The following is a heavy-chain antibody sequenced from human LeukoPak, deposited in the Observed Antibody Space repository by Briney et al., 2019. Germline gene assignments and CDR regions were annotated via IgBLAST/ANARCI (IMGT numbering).Heavy chain of an antibody. J-gene: IGHJ4*02. CDR1: GYSISSGYY. CDR3: ARAVAYGIDTGYFDY. Sequence: SETLSLTCTVSGYSISSGYYWGWIRQPPGKGLEWIGSIYHSGSTYYSPSLRSRVTILVDTSKNQFSLKVSSVTAADTAVYYCARAVAYGIDTGYFDYWGQGTLVTVSS. V-gene: IGHV4-38-2*02. CDR2: IYHSGST. D-gene: IGHD2-15*01.